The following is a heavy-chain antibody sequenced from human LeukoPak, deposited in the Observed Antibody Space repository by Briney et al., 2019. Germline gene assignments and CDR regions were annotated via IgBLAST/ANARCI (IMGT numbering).Heavy chain of an antibody. CDR1: GYTFTSYD. CDR3: ARTDCSSTSCLSSRY. J-gene: IGHJ4*02. D-gene: IGHD2-2*01. V-gene: IGHV1-8*01. CDR2: MNPNNGNT. Sequence: ASVKVSCKASGYTFTSYDINWVRQATGQGLEWMGWMNPNNGNTGYAQKFQGRVTMTRNTSISTAYMELSSLRSEDTAVYYCARTDCSSTSCLSSRYWGQGTLVTVSS.